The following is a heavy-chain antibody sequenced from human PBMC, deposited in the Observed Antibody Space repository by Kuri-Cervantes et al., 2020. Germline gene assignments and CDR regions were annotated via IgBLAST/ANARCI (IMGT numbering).Heavy chain of an antibody. CDR2: IYYSGST. D-gene: IGHD3-16*02. CDR1: SGSISSYY. Sequence: SETLSLTCTVSSGSISSYYWSWIRQPPGKGLEWIGYIYYSGSTNYNPSLKSRVTMSVDTSKNQFSLKLSSVTAADTAVYYCARDNGNWYFDLWGRGTLVTVSS. CDR3: ARDNGNWYFDL. J-gene: IGHJ2*01. V-gene: IGHV4-59*12.